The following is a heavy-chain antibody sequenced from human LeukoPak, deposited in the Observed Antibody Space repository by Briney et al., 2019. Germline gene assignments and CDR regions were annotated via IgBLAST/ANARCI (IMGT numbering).Heavy chain of an antibody. Sequence: SETLSLTCAVYGGSFSGYYWSWIRQPPGKGLEWIGESNPTGSTKYNPSLKSRVTIPADTSKNQFSLKLSSVTAADTAVYYCARVCSEDIVAPYASCTTFDYWGQGTLVTVSS. V-gene: IGHV4-34*01. D-gene: IGHD5-12*01. CDR1: GGSFSGYY. J-gene: IGHJ4*02. CDR3: ARVCSEDIVAPYASCTTFDY. CDR2: SNPTGST.